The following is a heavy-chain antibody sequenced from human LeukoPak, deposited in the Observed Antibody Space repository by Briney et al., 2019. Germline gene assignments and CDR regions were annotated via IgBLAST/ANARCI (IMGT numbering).Heavy chain of an antibody. V-gene: IGHV3-23*01. D-gene: IGHD6-13*01. CDR1: GFTFSSYA. J-gene: IGHJ6*02. Sequence: GGSLRLSCAASGFTFSSYAMSWVRQAPGKGLEWVSAISGSGGSTYYADSVKGRFTISRDNSKNTLYLQMNSLRAEDTAVYYCAKDKVPSSYYYYYGMDVWGQGTTVTVSS. CDR2: ISGSGGST. CDR3: AKDKVPSSYYYYYGMDV.